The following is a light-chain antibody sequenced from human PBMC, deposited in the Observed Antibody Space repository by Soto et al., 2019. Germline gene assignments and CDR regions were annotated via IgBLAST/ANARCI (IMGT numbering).Light chain of an antibody. CDR1: SSNIGNNY. J-gene: IGLJ2*01. V-gene: IGLV1-51*01. CDR2: DND. CDR3: ATWDSSLSAGV. Sequence: QSVFTQPPSVSAAPGQKVTISCSGSSSNIGNNYVFWYQQLPGTAPKLLIYDNDKRPSGIPDRFSGSKSGTSATLGITGLQTGDEADYYCATWDSSLSAGVFGGGTKVTVL.